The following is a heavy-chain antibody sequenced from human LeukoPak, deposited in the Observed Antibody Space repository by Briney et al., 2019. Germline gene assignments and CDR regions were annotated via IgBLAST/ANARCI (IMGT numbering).Heavy chain of an antibody. CDR3: ARDRDYYDSSGLLI. CDR1: GFAFSDSW. V-gene: IGHV3-7*01. CDR2: IKGDGSAK. J-gene: IGHJ3*02. D-gene: IGHD3-22*01. Sequence: PGGSLRLSCAASGFAFSDSWMTWIRQAPGKGLEWVAFIKGDGSAKKYVDSAKGRFTISRDNAKNSLFLQMNSLRAEDTAVYYCARDRDYYDSSGLLIWGQGTMVTVSS.